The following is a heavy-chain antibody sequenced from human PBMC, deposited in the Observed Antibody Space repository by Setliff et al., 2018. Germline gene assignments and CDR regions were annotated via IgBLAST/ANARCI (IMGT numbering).Heavy chain of an antibody. CDR1: GGSISTYY. Sequence: PSETLSLTCTVSGGSISTYYWSWIRQPPGKGLEFIGYVYYCGTTNYDPSLKSRVTTSVDTSKNQFSLKLSSVTAADTAVYYCARGGTYRYFDYWGQGTLVTVSS. V-gene: IGHV4-59*01. J-gene: IGHJ4*02. CDR3: ARGGTYRYFDY. CDR2: VYYCGTT.